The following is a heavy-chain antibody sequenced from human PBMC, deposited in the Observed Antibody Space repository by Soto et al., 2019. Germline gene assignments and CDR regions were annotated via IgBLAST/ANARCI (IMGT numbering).Heavy chain of an antibody. CDR3: ARSGSGIYERSKYYFYGMDV. V-gene: IGHV5-51*01. CDR2: IYPGDSDT. D-gene: IGHD3-10*01. Sequence: PGESLKISCHGSGYTFTTYWIALVLQMPGKGLEWMGIIYPGDSDTRYSPSFQGQVTVSVDKSISTAYLQWSSLKASDTAMYYCARSGSGIYERSKYYFYGMDVWGQGTTVTVSS. J-gene: IGHJ6*02. CDR1: GYTFTTYW.